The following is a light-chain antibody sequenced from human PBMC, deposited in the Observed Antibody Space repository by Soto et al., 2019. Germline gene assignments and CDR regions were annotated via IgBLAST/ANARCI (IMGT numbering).Light chain of an antibody. CDR2: RTS. Sequence: ESALTHSPATLSVSPGERATLSCRASQSVSSIYLAWYQQKPGQAPRLLIYRTSSRATCIPDRFSGSGSGTDFTLTISRLEPEDFAVYYCQQYGSSQGITFGQGTRLEIK. V-gene: IGKV3-20*01. CDR1: QSVSSIY. CDR3: QQYGSSQGIT. J-gene: IGKJ5*01.